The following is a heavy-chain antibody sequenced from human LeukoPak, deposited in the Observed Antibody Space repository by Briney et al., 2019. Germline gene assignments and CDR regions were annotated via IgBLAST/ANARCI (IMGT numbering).Heavy chain of an antibody. CDR3: ATDLGYCSGGSCYSWFDP. V-gene: IGHV1-24*01. CDR2: FDPEDGET. Sequence: ASVKVSCKVSGYTLTELSMHWVRQAPGKGLEWMGGFDPEDGETIYAQKFQGRVTMTEDTSTDTAYIELSSLRSEDTAVYYCATDLGYCSGGSCYSWFDPWGQGTLVTVSS. CDR1: GYTLTELS. D-gene: IGHD2-15*01. J-gene: IGHJ5*02.